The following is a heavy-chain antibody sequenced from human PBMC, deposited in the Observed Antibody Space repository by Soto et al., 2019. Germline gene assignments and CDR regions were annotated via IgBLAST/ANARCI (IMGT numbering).Heavy chain of an antibody. D-gene: IGHD3-22*01. CDR1: GFTFDDYA. V-gene: IGHV3-9*01. J-gene: IGHJ2*01. CDR2: ISWNSGSI. Sequence: GGSLRLSCAASGFTFDDYAMHWVRQAPGKGLEWVSGISWNSGSIGYADSVKGRFTISRDNAKNSLYLQMNSLRAEDTALYYCAKGGTGRDYDSSGYYYWYFDLWGRGTLVTVSS. CDR3: AKGGTGRDYDSSGYYYWYFDL.